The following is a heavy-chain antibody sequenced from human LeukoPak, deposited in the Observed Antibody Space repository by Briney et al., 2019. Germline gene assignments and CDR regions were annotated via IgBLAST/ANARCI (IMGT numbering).Heavy chain of an antibody. CDR2: ISGGGGST. Sequence: GGSLRLSCAASGFTFSSYGMSWVRQAPGKGLEWVSAISGGGGSTYYADSVKGRFTISRDNSENTLYLQMNSLRAEDTAVYYCAKFGFCSSTSCPAPYWGQGTLVTVSS. D-gene: IGHD2-2*01. CDR1: GFTFSSYG. V-gene: IGHV3-23*01. J-gene: IGHJ4*02. CDR3: AKFGFCSSTSCPAPY.